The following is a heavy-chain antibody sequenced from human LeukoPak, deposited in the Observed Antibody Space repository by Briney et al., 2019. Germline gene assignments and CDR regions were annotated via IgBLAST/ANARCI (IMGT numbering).Heavy chain of an antibody. V-gene: IGHV4-59*01. Sequence: SETLSLTCTVSGDSISTYYWSWIRQPPGKGLEWIGYIYYRVTSDYNPSLKSRVTMSIDTSKNQFSLRLNSVTAADTAVYYCARRVGITSAGEYFYYMDVWGTGTTVTISS. CDR2: IYYRVTS. CDR3: ARRVGITSAGEYFYYMDV. CDR1: GDSISTYY. D-gene: IGHD6-13*01. J-gene: IGHJ6*03.